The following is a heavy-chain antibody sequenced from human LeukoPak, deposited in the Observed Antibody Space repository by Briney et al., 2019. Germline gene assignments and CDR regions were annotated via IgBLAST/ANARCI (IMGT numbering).Heavy chain of an antibody. CDR2: IYSRGST. V-gene: IGHV4-59*01. CDR1: GGSFSGYY. J-gene: IGHJ6*03. Sequence: SETLSLTCAVYGGSFSGYYWSWIRQPPGKGLEWIGYIYSRGSTNYNPSLKSRVTISVDTSVNQFSLKLSSVTAADTAVYYCARGDYYYYYYMDVWGKGTSVTVSS. CDR3: ARGDYYYYYYMDV.